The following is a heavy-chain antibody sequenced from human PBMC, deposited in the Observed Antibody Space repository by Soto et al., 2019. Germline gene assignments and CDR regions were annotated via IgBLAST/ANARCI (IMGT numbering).Heavy chain of an antibody. V-gene: IGHV2-26*01. CDR3: ARIIIPPVGRFEERGFDY. CDR2: IFSNDEK. J-gene: IGHJ4*02. Sequence: QVTLKESGPVLVKPTETLTLTCTVSGFSLSNARMGVSWIRQPPGKALEWLAHIFSNDEKSYSTSLKSRLTISKDTSKSQVVLTMTNMDPVDTATYYCARIIIPPVGRFEERGFDYWGQGTLVTVSS. D-gene: IGHD3-10*01. CDR1: GFSLSNARMG.